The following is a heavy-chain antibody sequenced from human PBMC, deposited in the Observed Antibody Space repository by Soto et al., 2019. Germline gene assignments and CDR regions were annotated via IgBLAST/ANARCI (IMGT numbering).Heavy chain of an antibody. CDR2: ISKSSDTI. CDR1: GFSFSNYN. D-gene: IGHD3-22*01. Sequence: EVQLVESGGGLVQPGGSLRLPCAASGFSFSNYNMNWVRQAPGKGLEWVSYISKSSDTIYYADSVRGRFSISRDNGKNSLYLQMDSLRDEDTAVYYCARDAFDYDTTGYHCDYWGQGTLVTVSS. J-gene: IGHJ4*02. V-gene: IGHV3-48*02. CDR3: ARDAFDYDTTGYHCDY.